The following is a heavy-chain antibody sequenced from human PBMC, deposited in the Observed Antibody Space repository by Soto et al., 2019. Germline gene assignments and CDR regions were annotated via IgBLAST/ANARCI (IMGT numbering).Heavy chain of an antibody. CDR1: GGSISSYY. CDR2: IYYSGST. CDR3: ARVSAGYWYFDL. J-gene: IGHJ2*01. D-gene: IGHD6-19*01. Sequence: QVQLQESGPGLVKPSETLSLTCTVSGGSISSYYWSWIRQPPGKGLEWIGYIYYSGSTNYNPSLMSRVTRSVDTSKTQFSLKLSSVPAADTAVYYCARVSAGYWYFDLWGRGTLVTVSS. V-gene: IGHV4-59*01.